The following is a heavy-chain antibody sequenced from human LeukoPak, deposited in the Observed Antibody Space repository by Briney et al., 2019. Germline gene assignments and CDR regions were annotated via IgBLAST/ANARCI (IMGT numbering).Heavy chain of an antibody. V-gene: IGHV3-20*04. CDR3: ARDRQWLVLVAFDI. Sequence: PGGSLRLSCAASGFTFDDYGMSWVRQAPGKGLEWVSGINWNGGSTGYADSVKGRFTISRDNAKNSLYLQMNSLRAEDTALYYCARDRQWLVLVAFDIWGQGTMVTVSS. D-gene: IGHD6-19*01. CDR1: GFTFDDYG. CDR2: INWNGGST. J-gene: IGHJ3*02.